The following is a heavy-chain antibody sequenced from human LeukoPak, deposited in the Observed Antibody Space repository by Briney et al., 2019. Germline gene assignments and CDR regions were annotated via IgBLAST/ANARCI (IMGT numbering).Heavy chain of an antibody. CDR2: IYGGGNI. D-gene: IGHD5-24*01. CDR3: ARGAGYNYPYYFDY. J-gene: IGHJ4*02. CDR1: GFTVSSNY. Sequence: GGSLRLSCAASGFTVSSNYMNWVRQAPGKGLEWVSVIYGGGNIYYADSVRGRFTISRDNSKNTLYLQMNSLRAEDTAVYYCARGAGYNYPYYFDYWGQGTLVTVSS. V-gene: IGHV3-53*01.